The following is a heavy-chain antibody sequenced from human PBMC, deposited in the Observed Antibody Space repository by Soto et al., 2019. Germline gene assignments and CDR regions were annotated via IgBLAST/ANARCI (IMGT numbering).Heavy chain of an antibody. CDR3: MKGLKGSFTWNTGWFDP. J-gene: IGHJ5*02. V-gene: IGHV3-64D*06. CDR2: ISSNGGST. CDR1: GFTFSSYA. Sequence: EVQLVESGGGLVQPGGSLRLSCSASGFTFSSYAMHWVRQAPGKGLEYVSTISSNGGSTYYADSVKGRFTISRDNSKNTLYLHISRLRAEDTAVYYCMKGLKGSFTWNTGWFDPWGQGTLVTVSS. D-gene: IGHD1-1*01.